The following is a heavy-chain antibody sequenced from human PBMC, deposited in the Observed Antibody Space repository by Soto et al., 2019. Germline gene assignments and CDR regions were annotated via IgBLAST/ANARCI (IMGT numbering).Heavy chain of an antibody. CDR3: ARERAGNPFYGMDV. J-gene: IGHJ6*02. D-gene: IGHD6-19*01. V-gene: IGHV1-3*01. CDR2: INAGNGNT. Sequence: ASVKVSCKASGYTFTSYAMHWVRQAPGQRLEWMGWINAGNGNTKYSQKFQGRVTITRDTSASTAYMELSSLRSEDTAVYYCARERAGNPFYGMDVWGQGTTVTVSS. CDR1: GYTFTSYA.